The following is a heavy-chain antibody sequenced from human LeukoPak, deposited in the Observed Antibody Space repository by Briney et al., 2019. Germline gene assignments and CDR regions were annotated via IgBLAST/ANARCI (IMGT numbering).Heavy chain of an antibody. J-gene: IGHJ4*02. V-gene: IGHV3-11*01. Sequence: GGSPRLSCAASGFTFSDYYMSWIRQAPGEGLEWVSYISSSGSTIYYADSVKGRFTISRDNAKNSLYLQMNSLRAEDTAVYYCARETTVVTSTSDYWGQGTLVTVSS. CDR3: ARETTVVTSTSDY. D-gene: IGHD4-23*01. CDR2: ISSSGSTI. CDR1: GFTFSDYY.